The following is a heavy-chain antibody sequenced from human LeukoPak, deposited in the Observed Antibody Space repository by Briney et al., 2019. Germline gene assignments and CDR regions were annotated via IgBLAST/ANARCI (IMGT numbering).Heavy chain of an antibody. V-gene: IGHV3-7*01. CDR2: IKQDGSEK. Sequence: GGSLRLSCAASGFTFSSYWMSWVRQAPGKGLEWVANIKQDGSEKYYVDSVKGRFTISRDNAKNSLYLQMNSLRAEDTAVYYCARVRRGIQLWEYRYYYYMDVWGKGTTVTVSS. CDR3: ARVRRGIQLWEYRYYYYMDV. J-gene: IGHJ6*03. CDR1: GFTFSSYW. D-gene: IGHD5-18*01.